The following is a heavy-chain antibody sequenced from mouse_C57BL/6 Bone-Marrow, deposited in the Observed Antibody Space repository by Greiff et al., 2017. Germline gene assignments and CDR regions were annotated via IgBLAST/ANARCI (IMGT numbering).Heavy chain of an antibody. CDR3: ARSYGSSYDAY. CDR1: GFTFTDYY. CDR2: IRNKANGYTT. V-gene: IGHV7-3*01. D-gene: IGHD1-1*01. Sequence: EVMLVESGGGLVQPGGSLRLSCAASGFTFTDYYMSWVRQPPGKALEWLGFIRNKANGYTTEYSASVKGRFTISRDNSQSILYLQMNALRAEDSATYYCARSYGSSYDAYWGQGTLVTVSA. J-gene: IGHJ3*01.